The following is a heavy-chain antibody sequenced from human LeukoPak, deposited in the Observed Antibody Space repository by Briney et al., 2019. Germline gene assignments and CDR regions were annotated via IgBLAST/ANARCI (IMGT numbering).Heavy chain of an antibody. CDR2: IRYDGSDK. CDR1: GFTFRTYG. D-gene: IGHD3-9*01. Sequence: GGSLRLSCAASGFTFRTYGMHWVRQAPGKGLEWVASIRYDGSDKYYADAVKGRFTISRDNSKNTLYLQMNSLRAEDTAVYYCAKALKRDILTGYYTAFDSWGQGTLVTVSS. CDR3: AKALKRDILTGYYTAFDS. V-gene: IGHV3-30*02. J-gene: IGHJ4*02.